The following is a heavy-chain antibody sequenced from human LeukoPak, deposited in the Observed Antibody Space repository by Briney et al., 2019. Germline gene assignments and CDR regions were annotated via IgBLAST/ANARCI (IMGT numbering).Heavy chain of an antibody. J-gene: IGHJ5*02. V-gene: IGHV3-74*01. D-gene: IGHD3-10*01. CDR3: ARDPGVTPGPGVTPVRALDP. Sequence: GGSLRLSCVASGFTFSNYWMHWVRQVPGKGLVWVSRINTDGSRTTYADYVKGRFTISRDNGNNTLYLQMNSLRAEDTAVYYCARDPGVTPGPGVTPVRALDPWGQGTLVTVSS. CDR1: GFTFSNYW. CDR2: INTDGSRT.